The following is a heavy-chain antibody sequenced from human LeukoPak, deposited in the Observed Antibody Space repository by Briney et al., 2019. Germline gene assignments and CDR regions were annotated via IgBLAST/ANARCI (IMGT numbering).Heavy chain of an antibody. CDR2: IIPILGIA. CDR1: GYTFTSYA. D-gene: IGHD2-15*01. CDR3: ARDLAGYCSGGSCYSSYYFDY. Sequence: SVKVSCKASGYTFTSYAISWVRQAPGQGLEWMGRIIPILGIANYAQKFQGRVTITADKSTSTAYMELSSLRSEDTAVYYCARDLAGYCSGGSCYSSYYFDYWGQGTLVTVSS. V-gene: IGHV1-69*04. J-gene: IGHJ4*02.